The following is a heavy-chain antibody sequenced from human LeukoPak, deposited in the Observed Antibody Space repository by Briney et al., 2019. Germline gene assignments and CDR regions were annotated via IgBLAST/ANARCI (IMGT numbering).Heavy chain of an antibody. D-gene: IGHD6-6*01. V-gene: IGHV3-30-3*01. CDR2: ISSDGGNK. CDR3: ARDNDPDYSSSPGWFDS. J-gene: IGHJ5*01. Sequence: GRSLRLSCAAPGLSFSDYAMSWVRRAPGKGLEWVAVISSDGGNKFYADFVKGRFTVSRDNSKNTLYLQMNSLRVEDTAVYYCARDNDPDYSSSPGWFDSWGQGTLVTVSS. CDR1: GLSFSDYA.